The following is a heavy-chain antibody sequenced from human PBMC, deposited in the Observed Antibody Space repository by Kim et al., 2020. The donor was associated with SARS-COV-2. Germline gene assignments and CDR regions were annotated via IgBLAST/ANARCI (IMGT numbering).Heavy chain of an antibody. Sequence: STSYAQKFQGRVTMTRDTSTSTVYMELSSLRSEDTAVYYCARDSGGNVIFWGQGTLVTVSS. J-gene: IGHJ4*02. V-gene: IGHV1-46*01. CDR3: ARDSGGNVIF. CDR2: ST. D-gene: IGHD2-15*01.